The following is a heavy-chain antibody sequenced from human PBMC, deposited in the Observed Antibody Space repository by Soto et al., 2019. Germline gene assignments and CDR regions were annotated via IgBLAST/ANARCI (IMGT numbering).Heavy chain of an antibody. J-gene: IGHJ4*02. CDR3: ARGPPFGY. CDR1: GGSISSGGYC. V-gene: IGHV4-30-2*01. Sequence: QLQLQECGTGLVKPSQTLSLTCAVSGGSISSGGYCWSWIRPPPGKGLEWIGYIYHSGSTYYNPSLKSRVTISVDRSKNQFSLKLNSVTAAADTAVYYCARGPPFGYWGQGTLVTVSS. CDR2: IYHSGST. D-gene: IGHD3-10*01.